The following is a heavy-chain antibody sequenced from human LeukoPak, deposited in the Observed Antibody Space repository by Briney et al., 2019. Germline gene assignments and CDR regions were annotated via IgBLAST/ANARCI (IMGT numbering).Heavy chain of an antibody. Sequence: PSETLSLTCTVSGVSFSSYYWGWIRQPPGKGLEWIGYIYYTGSTNYNPSLKSRVTVSVDTSRNQFSLRLSSVTAADTAVYYCARGGSRVISSSDFDSWGQGILVTVSS. CDR2: IYYTGST. CDR3: ARGGSRVISSSDFDS. CDR1: GVSFSSYY. V-gene: IGHV4-59*01. J-gene: IGHJ4*02. D-gene: IGHD6-6*01.